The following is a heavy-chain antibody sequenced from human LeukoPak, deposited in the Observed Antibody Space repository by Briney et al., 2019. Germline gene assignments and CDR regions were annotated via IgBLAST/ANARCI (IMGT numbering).Heavy chain of an antibody. J-gene: IGHJ4*02. CDR1: GGSISSGDYY. CDR3: ARHYLYGDYTPHYFDY. V-gene: IGHV4-30-4*01. Sequence: SQTLSLTCTVSGGSISSGDYYWSWIRQPPGKGLEWIGYIYYSGSTYYNPSLKSRVTISVDTSKNQFSLKLSSVTAADTAVYYCARHYLYGDYTPHYFDYWGQGTLVTVSS. D-gene: IGHD4-17*01. CDR2: IYYSGST.